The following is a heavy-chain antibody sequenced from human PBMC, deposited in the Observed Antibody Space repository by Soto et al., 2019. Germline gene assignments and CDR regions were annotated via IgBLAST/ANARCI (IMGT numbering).Heavy chain of an antibody. Sequence: SETLSLTCAVSGGSISSGGYSWSWIRQPPGKGLEWIGYMYHSGSTYYNPPLKSRVTISVDTSKNQFSLKLSSVTAADTAVYYWAGGDILVVVAASDAFDIWGKGTMVTVSS. V-gene: IGHV4-30-2*01. CDR3: AGGDILVVVAASDAFDI. CDR2: MYHSGST. D-gene: IGHD2-15*01. J-gene: IGHJ3*02. CDR1: GGSISSGGYS.